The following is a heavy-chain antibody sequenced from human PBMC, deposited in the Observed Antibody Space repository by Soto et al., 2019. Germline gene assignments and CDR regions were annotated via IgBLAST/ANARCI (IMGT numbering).Heavy chain of an antibody. CDR2: IGTAGDT. Sequence: GGSLRLSCAASGFTFSSYDMHWVRQATGKGLEWVSAIGTAGDTYYPGSVKGRFTISRENAKNSLYLQMNSLRAEDTAVYYCARERYYYDSSGYYYYYGMDVWGQGTTVTVS. V-gene: IGHV3-13*01. D-gene: IGHD3-22*01. J-gene: IGHJ6*02. CDR1: GFTFSSYD. CDR3: ARERYYYDSSGYYYYYGMDV.